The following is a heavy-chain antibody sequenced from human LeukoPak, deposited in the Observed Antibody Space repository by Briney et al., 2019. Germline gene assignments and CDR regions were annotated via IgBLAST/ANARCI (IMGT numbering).Heavy chain of an antibody. CDR2: IHDTGST. CDR3: ASYYYGSGSYYNAGALEI. J-gene: IGHJ3*02. V-gene: IGHV4-59*11. D-gene: IGHD3-10*01. CDR1: GGSLSSHY. Sequence: SETLSLTCSVSGGSLSSHYWSWIRQPPGKGLELIGHIHDTGSTFYNHSLRGRVTISLDTSNNQFSLKLTSMTAADTAVYYCASYYYGSGSYYNAGALEIWGQGTMVTVSA.